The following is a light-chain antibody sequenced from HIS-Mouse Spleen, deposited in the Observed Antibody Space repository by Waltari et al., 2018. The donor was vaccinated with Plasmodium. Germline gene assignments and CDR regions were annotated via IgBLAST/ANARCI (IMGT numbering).Light chain of an antibody. CDR1: QSVSSY. CDR3: QQRSNWPPLT. J-gene: IGKJ4*01. Sequence: EIVLTQSPATLSLSPGERATLSCRASQSVSSYLAWYQQNPGQAPRLLIYDASNRATGIPARFSVSGSGTDFTLTISSLEPEDFAVYYCQQRSNWPPLTFGGGTKVEIK. CDR2: DAS. V-gene: IGKV3-11*01.